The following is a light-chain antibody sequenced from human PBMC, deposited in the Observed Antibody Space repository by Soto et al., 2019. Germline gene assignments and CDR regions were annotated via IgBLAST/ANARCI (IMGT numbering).Light chain of an antibody. V-gene: IGKV3-15*01. CDR3: QQYNNWPRT. Sequence: EIVVMQSPATLSVAPGERATLSCRASQSVSSNLAWYQQKPGQAPRLLIYGASTRATGIPARFSGSGSGTEFTLTISSLQSEDFAVYYCQQYNNWPRTFGQGTKVDIK. CDR2: GAS. J-gene: IGKJ1*01. CDR1: QSVSSN.